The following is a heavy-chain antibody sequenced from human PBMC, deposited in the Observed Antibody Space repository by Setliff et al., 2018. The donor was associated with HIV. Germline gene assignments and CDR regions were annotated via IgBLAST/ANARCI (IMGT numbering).Heavy chain of an antibody. J-gene: IGHJ5*02. CDR2: VIPIFGSA. D-gene: IGHD4-4*01. Sequence: GASVKVSCKAFGGTFTSYAFSWVRQAPGQGLEWMGGVIPIFGSANYAQKFQGRVTITADDSTSTVYMELSSLKSEDTAMYYCARDEGMTTRRGRFDPWGQGTLVTVSS. CDR1: GGTFTSYA. CDR3: ARDEGMTTRRGRFDP. V-gene: IGHV1-69*13.